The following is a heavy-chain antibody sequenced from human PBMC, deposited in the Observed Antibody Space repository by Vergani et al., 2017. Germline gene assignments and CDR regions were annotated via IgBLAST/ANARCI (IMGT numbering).Heavy chain of an antibody. CDR2: IDWDDDK. D-gene: IGHD7-27*01. Sequence: QVTLKESGPALVKPTQTLTLTCTFSGFSLSTSGMRVSWIRQPPGKALEWLARIDWDDDKFYSTSLKTRLTISKDTSKNQVVLTMTNMDPVDTATHYCARSSNWGSTGFDYWGQGTLVTVSS. J-gene: IGHJ4*02. V-gene: IGHV2-70*04. CDR3: ARSSNWGSTGFDY. CDR1: GFSLSTSGMR.